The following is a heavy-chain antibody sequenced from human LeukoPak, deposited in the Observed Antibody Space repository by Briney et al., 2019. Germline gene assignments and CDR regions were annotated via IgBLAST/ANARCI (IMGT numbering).Heavy chain of an antibody. CDR2: ISGSGSTI. V-gene: IGHV3-48*03. CDR1: GFTFSNYE. J-gene: IGHJ4*02. CDR3: ARVRSGYSHENYFDY. D-gene: IGHD5-18*01. Sequence: GGSLRLSCAASGFTFSNYEMNWVRQASGKGLEWVSYISGSGSTIYYADSVKGRFTISGDNAKDSLYLQMNSLRAEDTAVYYCARVRSGYSHENYFDYWGQGTLVTVSS.